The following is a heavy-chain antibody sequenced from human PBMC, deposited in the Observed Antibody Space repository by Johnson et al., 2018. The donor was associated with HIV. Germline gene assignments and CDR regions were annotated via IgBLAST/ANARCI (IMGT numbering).Heavy chain of an antibody. D-gene: IGHD3-10*01. J-gene: IGHJ3*02. CDR3: ARQHYYGSGSYPGAFDI. V-gene: IGHV3-74*03. CDR2: IYSDGSDS. CDR1: GFIFINYW. Sequence: EVQLVESGGGLVQPGGSLRLSCAASGFIFINYWMYWVRQAPGKGLVWVARIYSDGSDSAYADSVKGRFTISRDNAKKTLYLQMNSLRAEDTALYYCARQHYYGSGSYPGAFDIWGQGTMVTVSS.